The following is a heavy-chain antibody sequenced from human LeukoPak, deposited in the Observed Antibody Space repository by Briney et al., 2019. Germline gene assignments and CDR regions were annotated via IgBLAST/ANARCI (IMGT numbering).Heavy chain of an antibody. D-gene: IGHD3-9*01. CDR3: ARNCWYYDILTGYTNGFDP. Sequence: RASVTVSCTASGYTFTVYYMHWVRQAPGQGLEWMGWINPNSGGTNYSQKCQGRVTITRDTSISTVCREVSKLRSDDAAVYYCARNCWYYDILTGYTNGFDPWGQGTLVTVCS. CDR2: INPNSGGT. J-gene: IGHJ5*02. CDR1: GYTFTVYY. V-gene: IGHV1-2*02.